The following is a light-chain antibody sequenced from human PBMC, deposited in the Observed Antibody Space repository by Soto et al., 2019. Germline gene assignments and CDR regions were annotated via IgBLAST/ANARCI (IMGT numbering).Light chain of an antibody. Sequence: DIVMTQSPATLSVSPGDRATIACRASQSLSSWLAWYQQKPGQAPKLLIYEASTLTSGVPSRFSGSGSGTDFTLTISSLQPEDFATYYCQQYNSYPQTFGQGTKVDIK. CDR3: QQYNSYPQT. CDR1: QSLSSW. J-gene: IGKJ1*01. CDR2: EAS. V-gene: IGKV1-5*01.